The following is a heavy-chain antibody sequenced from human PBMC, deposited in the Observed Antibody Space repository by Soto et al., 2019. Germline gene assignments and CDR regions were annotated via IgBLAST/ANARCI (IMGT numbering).Heavy chain of an antibody. V-gene: IGHV1-18*01. Sequence: ASVKVSCKASGYIFTTYGFSWVRQAPGRGLEWMGWISAYNGDANYAQNLQGRVTMTTDTSTQTAYMELRSLRSDDTAVYYCARDTHQKLYCTSSSCYHYYYGLAVWGQGTTVTVSS. J-gene: IGHJ6*02. CDR1: GYIFTTYG. D-gene: IGHD2-2*01. CDR2: ISAYNGDA. CDR3: ARDTHQKLYCTSSSCYHYYYGLAV.